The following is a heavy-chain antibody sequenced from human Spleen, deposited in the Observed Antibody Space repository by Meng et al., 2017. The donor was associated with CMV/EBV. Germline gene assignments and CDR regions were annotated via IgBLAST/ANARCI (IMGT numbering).Heavy chain of an antibody. CDR2: IYYSGST. CDR3: ASTNYDFWSGSPGNYGMDV. D-gene: IGHD3-3*01. Sequence: GSLRLSCTVSGGSISSSSYYWGWIRQPPGKGLEWIGSIYYSGSTYYNPSLKSRVTISVDTSKNQFSLKLSSVTAADTAVYYCASTNYDFWSGSPGNYGMDVWGQGTTVTVSS. V-gene: IGHV4-39*07. CDR1: GGSISSSSYY. J-gene: IGHJ6*02.